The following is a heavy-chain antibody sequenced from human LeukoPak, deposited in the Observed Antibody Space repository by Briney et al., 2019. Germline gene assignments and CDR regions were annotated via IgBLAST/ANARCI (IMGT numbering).Heavy chain of an antibody. V-gene: IGHV4-34*01. CDR2: INHSGST. D-gene: IGHD3-22*01. Sequence: SETLSLTCSVSGGSISGYYWSWIRQPAGKGLEWIGEINHSGSTNYKPSLKTRVTISVDTSKKQFSLKLSSVTAADTAVYYCASRSIGDYYDSSGYYSFHYWGQGILVTVSS. CDR1: GGSISGYY. J-gene: IGHJ4*02. CDR3: ASRSIGDYYDSSGYYSFHY.